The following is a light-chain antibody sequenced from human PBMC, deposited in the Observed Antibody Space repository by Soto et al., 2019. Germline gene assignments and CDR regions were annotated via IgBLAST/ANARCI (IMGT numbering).Light chain of an antibody. CDR1: QSVSNNY. CDR2: GAS. Sequence: EIVMTPSPGTLSLSPGERATLSCRASQSVSNNYLAWYQHKPGQAPRLLIYGASNRATGIPDRFSGSGSGTDFTLTISRLEPEGYAVYYCQQYGSSGTFGHGTKAGIK. V-gene: IGKV3-20*01. CDR3: QQYGSSGT. J-gene: IGKJ1*01.